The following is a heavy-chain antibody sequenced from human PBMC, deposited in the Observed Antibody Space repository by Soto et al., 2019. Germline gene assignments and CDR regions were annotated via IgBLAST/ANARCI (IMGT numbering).Heavy chain of an antibody. D-gene: IGHD6-13*01. J-gene: IGHJ4*02. CDR2: ISAYNGNT. CDR1: GYTFTSYG. CDR3: ARAVSSSWYPTHYYFDY. V-gene: IGHV1-18*01. Sequence: VKVSCKASGYTFTSYGISWVRQAPGQGLEWMGWISAYNGNTNYAQKLQGRVTMTTDTSTSTAYMELRSLRSDDTAVYYCARAVSSSWYPTHYYFDYWGQGTLVTVSS.